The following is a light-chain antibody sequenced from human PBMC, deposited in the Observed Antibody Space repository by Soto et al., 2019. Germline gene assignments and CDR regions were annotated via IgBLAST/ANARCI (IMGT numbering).Light chain of an antibody. CDR1: QSVSSSN. CDR2: GAS. V-gene: IGKV3-20*01. J-gene: IGKJ1*01. Sequence: EIVLTQSPGTLSLSPGERATLSCRASQSVSSSNLAWYRQKHGQAPRLLIYGASSRATGIPDRFSGSGSGTDFTLTISRLEPEDFAVYYCQQYGSSPRTFGQGTKVEIK. CDR3: QQYGSSPRT.